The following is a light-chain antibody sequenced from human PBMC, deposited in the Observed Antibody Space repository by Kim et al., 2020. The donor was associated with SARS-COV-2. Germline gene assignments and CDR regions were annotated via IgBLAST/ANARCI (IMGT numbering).Light chain of an antibody. CDR2: GKN. CDR1: SRRSYY. V-gene: IGLV3-19*01. J-gene: IGLJ2*01. CDR3: NSRDSSGNHVV. Sequence: SSELTQDPAVSVALGQTVRITCQGDSRRSYYASWYQQKPGQAPVLVIYGKNNRPSGIPDRFSGSSSGNTASLTITGAQAEEEADYYCNSRDSSGNHVVFGGGTQLTVL.